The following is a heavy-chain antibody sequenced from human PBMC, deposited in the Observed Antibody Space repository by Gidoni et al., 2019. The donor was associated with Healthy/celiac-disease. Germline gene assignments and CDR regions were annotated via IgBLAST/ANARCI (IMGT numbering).Heavy chain of an antibody. CDR1: GFTFSSYA. D-gene: IGHD1-26*01. CDR3: ARADGSYDYYYGMDV. Sequence: QVQLVESGGGVVQPGRSLRLSCAASGFTFSSYAMHWVRQAPGKGLEWVAVISYDGSNKYYADSVKGRFTISRDNSKNTLYLQMNSLRAEDTAVYYCARADGSYDYYYGMDVWGQGTTVTVSS. J-gene: IGHJ6*02. CDR2: ISYDGSNK. V-gene: IGHV3-30*04.